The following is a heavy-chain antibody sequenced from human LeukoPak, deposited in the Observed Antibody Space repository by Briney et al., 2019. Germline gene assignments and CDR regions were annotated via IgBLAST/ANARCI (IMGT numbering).Heavy chain of an antibody. D-gene: IGHD1-26*01. CDR3: AKEEQVGAFDY. Sequence: PGGSLRLSCAASGFTFSSYGMHWARQAPGKGLEWVAVISYDGSNKYYADSVKGRFTISRDNSKNTLYLQMNSLGAEDTAVYYCAKEEQVGAFDYWGQGTLVTVSS. CDR2: ISYDGSNK. V-gene: IGHV3-30*18. J-gene: IGHJ4*02. CDR1: GFTFSSYG.